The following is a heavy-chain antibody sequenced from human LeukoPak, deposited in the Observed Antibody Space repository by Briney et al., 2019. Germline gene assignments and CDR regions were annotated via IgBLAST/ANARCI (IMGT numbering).Heavy chain of an antibody. V-gene: IGHV3-43*02. CDR1: GFTLYDYA. CDR3: AKPGRRWEQMGY. CDR2: ISGDGGST. D-gene: IGHD1-26*01. J-gene: IGHJ4*02. Sequence: RAGGSPRISLAAPGFTLYDYAMHRGRQAPRKGLGVGSLISGDGGSTYYADSVKGRFTISRDNSKNSLYLQMNSLRTEDTALYYCAKPGRRWEQMGYWGQGTLVTVSS.